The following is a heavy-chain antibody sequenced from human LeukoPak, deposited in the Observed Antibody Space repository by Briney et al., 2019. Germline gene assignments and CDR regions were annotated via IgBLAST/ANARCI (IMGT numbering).Heavy chain of an antibody. CDR3: ARVRYDYDSSGYYQNDAFDI. Sequence: PSETLSLTCTVSGGSISSYYWSWIRQPPGKGLEWIGYIYYSGSTNYNPSLKSRVAISVDTSKNQFSLKLSSVTAADTAVYYCARVRYDYDSSGYYQNDAFDIWGQGTMVTVSS. J-gene: IGHJ3*02. CDR2: IYYSGST. D-gene: IGHD3-22*01. V-gene: IGHV4-59*01. CDR1: GGSISSYY.